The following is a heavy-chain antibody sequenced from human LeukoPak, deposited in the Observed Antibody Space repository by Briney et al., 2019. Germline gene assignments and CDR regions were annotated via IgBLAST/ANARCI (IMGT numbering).Heavy chain of an antibody. CDR3: AKDPSGSAEASYFDY. CDR1: GFTFSSYG. Sequence: GGSLRLSCAASGFTFSSYGMHWVRQAPGKGLEWVAVISYDGSNKYYADSVKGRFTISRDNSKNTLYLQMKSPRAEDTAVYYCAKDPSGSAEASYFDYWGQGTLVTVSS. J-gene: IGHJ4*02. CDR2: ISYDGSNK. V-gene: IGHV3-30*18. D-gene: IGHD1-26*01.